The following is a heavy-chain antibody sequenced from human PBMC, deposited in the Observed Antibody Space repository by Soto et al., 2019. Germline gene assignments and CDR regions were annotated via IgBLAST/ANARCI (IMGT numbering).Heavy chain of an antibody. Sequence: QVQLVESGGGVAQPGTSLRLSCAASGFTLSRYNMYWARQAPGKGLEWVALMSHDGSNIYQADSVPGRFTISRDTSKNTLSLQMHSLRAEDTAIYYCARGNYGLDYWGQGILVTVSS. CDR2: MSHDGSNI. J-gene: IGHJ4*02. CDR1: GFTLSRYN. V-gene: IGHV3-30-3*01. CDR3: ARGNYGLDY. D-gene: IGHD3-10*01.